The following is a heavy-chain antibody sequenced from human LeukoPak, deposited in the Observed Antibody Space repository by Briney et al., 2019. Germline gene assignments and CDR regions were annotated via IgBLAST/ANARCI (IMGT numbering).Heavy chain of an antibody. Sequence: GSLRLSCVATGFAFRNYWMYWVRQGPGKGLVWLSRINPDGSNTTYAHSVKGRSTLSRHNANSMLSMNINTLSLWDSAIFLCARGGKLEPTAFASWGQGSLVVVSS. J-gene: IGHJ4*02. D-gene: IGHD2-21*02. CDR1: GFAFRNYW. CDR2: INPDGSNT. CDR3: ARGGKLEPTAFAS. V-gene: IGHV3-74*03.